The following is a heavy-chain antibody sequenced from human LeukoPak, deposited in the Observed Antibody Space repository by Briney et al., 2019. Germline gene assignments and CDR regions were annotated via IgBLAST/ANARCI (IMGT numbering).Heavy chain of an antibody. V-gene: IGHV1-18*04. D-gene: IGHD1-14*01. CDR1: GYTFTSYY. CDR2: ISAYNGNT. J-gene: IGHJ4*02. CDR3: ARKDHRRAYDY. Sequence: ASVKVSCKASGYTFTSYYMHWVRQAPGQGLEWMGWISAYNGNTNYAQKLQGRVTMTTDTSTSTAYMELRSLRSDDTAVYYCARKDHRRAYDYWGQGTLVTVSS.